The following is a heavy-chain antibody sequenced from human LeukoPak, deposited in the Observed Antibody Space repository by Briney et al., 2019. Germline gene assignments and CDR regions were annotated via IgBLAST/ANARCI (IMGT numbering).Heavy chain of an antibody. J-gene: IGHJ4*02. D-gene: IGHD5-12*01. V-gene: IGHV1-69*13. CDR3: ARGRGYGLDYFDY. CDR2: IIPIFGKA. CDR1: GGTFSSYA. Sequence: SVKVSCKASGGTFSSYAISWVRQAPGQGLEWMGGIIPIFGKANYAQKFQGRVTITADESKSTAYMDLSSLRSEDTAVYYCARGRGYGLDYFDYWGQGTLVTVSS.